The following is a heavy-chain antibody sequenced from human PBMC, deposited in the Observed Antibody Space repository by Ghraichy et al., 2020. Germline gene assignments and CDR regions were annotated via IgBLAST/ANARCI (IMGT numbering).Heavy chain of an antibody. J-gene: IGHJ3*02. CDR2: TRNKANSYTT. Sequence: GGSLNISCATSGFIFSDHYMDWVRQAPGKGLEWVGRTRNKANSYTTEYAASVKGRFTISRDDSKNSLYLQMNSRKTEETAVYYCTRGGRYTGTYSIVYAYDIWGQGKMVTVSS. CDR1: GFIFSDHY. D-gene: IGHD1-26*01. CDR3: TRGGRYTGTYSIVYAYDI. V-gene: IGHV3-72*01.